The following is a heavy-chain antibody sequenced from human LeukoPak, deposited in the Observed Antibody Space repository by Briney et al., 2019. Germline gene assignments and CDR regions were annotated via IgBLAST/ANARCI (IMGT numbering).Heavy chain of an antibody. V-gene: IGHV3-30*02. CDR1: GFTFSSYG. D-gene: IGHD5-12*01. J-gene: IGHJ4*02. CDR2: IRYDGSNK. CDR3: AKATHSGYARGPNGDY. Sequence: PGGSLRLSCAASGFTFSSYGMHWVRQAPDEGLEWVAFIRYDGSNKDFADSVKGRFTISRDNSKNTLYLQMNSLRTDDTAVYYCAKATHSGYARGPNGDYWGQGTLVIVSS.